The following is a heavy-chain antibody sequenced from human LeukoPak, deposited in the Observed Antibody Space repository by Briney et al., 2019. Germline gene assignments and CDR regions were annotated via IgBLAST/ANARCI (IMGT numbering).Heavy chain of an antibody. V-gene: IGHV4-39*02. CDR3: ALLFDKGDYKKTSDI. CDR1: GGSISSTTYY. Sequence: PSETLSLTCNVFGGSISSTTYYSVWIRQPPGKGLECIASIHYTGRAYYNPSLKSRATISADTSKNHFSLKLSSVTAADTAVYYCALLFDKGDYKKTSDIWGQGTMVTVSS. D-gene: IGHD4-17*01. CDR2: IHYTGRA. J-gene: IGHJ3*02.